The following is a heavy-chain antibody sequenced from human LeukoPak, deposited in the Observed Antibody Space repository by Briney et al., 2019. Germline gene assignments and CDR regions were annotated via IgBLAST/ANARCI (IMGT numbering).Heavy chain of an antibody. CDR2: ISYDGSNK. D-gene: IGHD6-6*01. CDR1: GFTFSSCG. J-gene: IGHJ4*02. Sequence: PGGSLRLSCAASGFTFSSCGMHWVRQAPGKGLEWVAVISYDGSNKYYADSVKGRFTISRDNSKNTLYLQMNSLRAEDTAVYYCAKDLTSSSPQWGQGTLVTVSS. CDR3: AKDLTSSSPQ. V-gene: IGHV3-30*18.